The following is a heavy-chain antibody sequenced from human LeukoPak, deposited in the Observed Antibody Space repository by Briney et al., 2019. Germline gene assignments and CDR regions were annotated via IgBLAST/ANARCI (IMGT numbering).Heavy chain of an antibody. D-gene: IGHD7-27*01. CDR1: GFNFDQYA. V-gene: IGHV3-9*01. CDR2: ITWNSGTI. Sequence: GGSLRLSCAASGFNFDQYAMFWVRQAPGKGLEWVTGITWNSGTIAYADSVKGRFTISRVNAKSSLYLQMNSLRSEDTALYYCVRSVGSDWGHFDFRGQGTLVTVSS. J-gene: IGHJ4*02. CDR3: VRSVGSDWGHFDF.